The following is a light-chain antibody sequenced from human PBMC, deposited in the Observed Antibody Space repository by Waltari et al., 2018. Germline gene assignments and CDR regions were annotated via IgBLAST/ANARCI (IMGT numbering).Light chain of an antibody. CDR1: PSVSSSY. V-gene: IGKV3-20*01. J-gene: IGKJ2*01. CDR2: GAS. CDR3: QQHGTSPFT. Sequence: EIVLTQSPGPLSLSPGERATPSCRAVPSVSSSYLAWYQQKPGQAPSLLIYGASSRATGIPDRISGSGSGTDFTLTLSSLEPEDFAVYYCQQHGTSPFTFGQGTKVEIK.